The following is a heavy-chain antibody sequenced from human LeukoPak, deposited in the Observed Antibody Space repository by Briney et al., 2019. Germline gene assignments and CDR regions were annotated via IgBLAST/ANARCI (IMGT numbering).Heavy chain of an antibody. J-gene: IGHJ5*02. CDR3: ARTAMVRGVITSFDP. CDR2: IYYSGST. CDR1: GGSISSYY. V-gene: IGHV4-59*01. Sequence: PSETLSLTCTVSGGSISSYYWSWIRQPPGKGLEWIGYIYYSGSTNYNPSLKSRVTISVDTSKNQFSLKLSSVTAADTAVYYCARTAMVRGVITSFDPWGQGTLVTVSS. D-gene: IGHD3-10*01.